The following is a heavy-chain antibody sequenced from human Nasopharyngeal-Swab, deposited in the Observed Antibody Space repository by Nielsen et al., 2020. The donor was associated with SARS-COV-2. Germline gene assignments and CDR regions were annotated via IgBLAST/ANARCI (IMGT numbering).Heavy chain of an antibody. CDR2: IIPMRGIA. CDR1: GGTFRSQG. V-gene: IGHV1-69*04. J-gene: IGHJ5*02. CDR3: ARGPDPALKFDP. Sequence: SVKVSCKASGGTFRSQGISWVRQAPGQGLEWMGRIIPMRGIANYAQKFQGRVTITADKSTSTVYMDLSSLRPEDTAVYYCARGPDPALKFDPWGQGTLVAVSS. D-gene: IGHD5-18*01.